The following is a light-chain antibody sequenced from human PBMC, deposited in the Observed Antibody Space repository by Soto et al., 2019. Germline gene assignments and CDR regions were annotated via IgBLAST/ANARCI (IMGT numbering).Light chain of an antibody. CDR3: ASWYEILHGFVV. V-gene: IGLV1-44*01. J-gene: IGLJ2*01. CDR2: RNN. CDR1: SSNIGRNT. Sequence: QSVLTQPHSASGTPGQMVTLACSGSSSNIGRNTGDWDQQLPGTAPKLLIYRNNRRPSGVPDRFSGSKSGNSASLALSGLQSEYEAEYLCASWYEILHGFVVFSGGTKLTVL.